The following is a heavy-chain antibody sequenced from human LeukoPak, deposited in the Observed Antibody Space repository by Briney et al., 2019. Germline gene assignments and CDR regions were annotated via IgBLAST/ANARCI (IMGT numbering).Heavy chain of an antibody. V-gene: IGHV4-59*08. D-gene: IGHD1-26*01. CDR1: GGSISSYY. J-gene: IGHJ4*02. CDR2: IYYSGST. CDR3: ARLRGELLPFDY. Sequence: PSETLSLTCTVSGGSISSYYWSWIRQPPGKGPEWIGYIYYSGSTNYNPSLKSRVTISVDTSKNQFSLKLSSVTAADTAVYYCARLRGELLPFDYWGQGTLVTVSS.